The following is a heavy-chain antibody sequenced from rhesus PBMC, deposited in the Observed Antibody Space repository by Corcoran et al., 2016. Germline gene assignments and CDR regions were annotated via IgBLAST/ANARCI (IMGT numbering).Heavy chain of an antibody. J-gene: IGHJ6*01. D-gene: IGHD2-33*01. V-gene: IGHV4-127*01. CDR1: GGSISSGYG. CDR3: ASNAYSGWSGLYYGVDS. CDR2: FGGERGPP. Sequence: QVQLKESGPGLVKPSETLSLTCAVAGGSISSGYGWGWIRQFPGKGLEWIGCFGGERGPPYTHPSLKSRLTISTDPSKNQFSRKLSSVTAADTAVYYGASNAYSGWSGLYYGVDSWGQGVVVTVSS.